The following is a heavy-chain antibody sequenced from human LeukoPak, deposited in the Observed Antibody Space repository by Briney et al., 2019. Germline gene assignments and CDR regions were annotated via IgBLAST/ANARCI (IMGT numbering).Heavy chain of an antibody. CDR1: GFTFSSHW. CDR3: ARDSTWLLDY. J-gene: IGHJ4*02. Sequence: PGGSLRLSCTASGFTFSSHWMTWVRQPPGKGLEWVANIKEDGSVKYYVDSVKGRFTISRDNIKNVLYLQVNSLRADDTAVYFCARDSTWLLDYWGQGTLITVSS. D-gene: IGHD6-19*01. CDR2: IKEDGSVK. V-gene: IGHV3-7*03.